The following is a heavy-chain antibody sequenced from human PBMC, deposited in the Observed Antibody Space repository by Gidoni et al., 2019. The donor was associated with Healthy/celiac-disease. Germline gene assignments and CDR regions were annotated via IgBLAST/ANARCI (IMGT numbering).Heavy chain of an antibody. CDR2: ISSSSSYI. J-gene: IGHJ6*02. CDR1: GFTFSSYS. CDR3: ASLRINPTLSQMDV. Sequence: EVQLVESGGGLVKPGGSLRLSCAASGFTFSSYSMNWVRQAPGKGLEWVSSISSSSSYIYYADSVKGRFTISRDNAKNSLYLQMNSLRAEDTAVYYCASLRINPTLSQMDVWGQGTTVTVSS. V-gene: IGHV3-21*01.